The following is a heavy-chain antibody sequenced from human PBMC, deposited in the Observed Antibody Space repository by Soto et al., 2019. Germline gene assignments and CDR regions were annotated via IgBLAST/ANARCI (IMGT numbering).Heavy chain of an antibody. J-gene: IGHJ4*02. CDR2: IYSGGST. CDR1: GFTVSSNY. V-gene: IGHV3-66*01. Sequence: EVQLVESGGGLVQPGGSLRLSCAASGFTVSSNYMSWVRQAPGKGLEWVSVIYSGGSTYYADSVKSRFTISRDNSKNTLYIQMNSLRAEDTDVYSCAREQGYSHYWGQGTLVTVSS. CDR3: AREQGYSHY. D-gene: IGHD5-18*01.